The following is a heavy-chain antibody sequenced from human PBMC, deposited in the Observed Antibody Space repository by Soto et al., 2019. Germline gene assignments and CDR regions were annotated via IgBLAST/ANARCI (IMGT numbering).Heavy chain of an antibody. Sequence: GGSLRLSCAASGFTFSSYGMHWVRQAPGKGLEWVAVISYDGSNKYYADSVKGRFTISRDNSKNTLYLQMNSLRAEDTAVYYCAKDRLAGTLSGYWGQGTLVTVS. J-gene: IGHJ4*02. CDR1: GFTFSSYG. V-gene: IGHV3-30*18. CDR2: ISYDGSNK. CDR3: AKDRLAGTLSGY. D-gene: IGHD6-19*01.